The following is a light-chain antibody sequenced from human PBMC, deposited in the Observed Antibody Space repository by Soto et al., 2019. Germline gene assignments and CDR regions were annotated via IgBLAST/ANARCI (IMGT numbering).Light chain of an antibody. CDR3: QQYSSSPIT. V-gene: IGKV3-20*01. J-gene: IGKJ5*01. Sequence: EIVLTQSPATLSLSPGERATLSCRASQTLSNSFIAWYQQKPGQAPRPLIYGASNRATGIPDRFSGSGSGTDFSLTISRLDPEDFAVYYCQQYSSSPITFGQGTRLEIK. CDR2: GAS. CDR1: QTLSNSF.